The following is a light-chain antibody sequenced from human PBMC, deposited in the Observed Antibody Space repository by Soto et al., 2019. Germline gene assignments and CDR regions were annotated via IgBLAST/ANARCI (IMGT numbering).Light chain of an antibody. Sequence: QSALTLPASVSGSPGQSITISCTGTSSDYVSWYQQHPGKAPKLLIYDDTNRPSGVSDRFSGSKSGNKASLTISGLQAEDEADYYCSSYVGRNTYLFGSGTKLTV. CDR3: SSYVGRNTYL. V-gene: IGLV2-14*03. CDR1: SSDY. J-gene: IGLJ1*01. CDR2: DDT.